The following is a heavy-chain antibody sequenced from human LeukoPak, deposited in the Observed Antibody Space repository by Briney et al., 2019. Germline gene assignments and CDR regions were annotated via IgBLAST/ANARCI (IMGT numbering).Heavy chain of an antibody. CDR1: GYTFTSFG. CDR2: ISAYNGNT. CDR3: ARDPFLDSSGYLDY. V-gene: IGHV1-18*01. J-gene: IGHJ4*02. D-gene: IGHD3-22*01. Sequence: VASVKVSCKASGYTFTSFGIHWVRQAPGQGLEWMGWISAYNGNTNYAQNLQGRVTMTTDTSTSIAYMELRSLRFDDTAVYYCARDPFLDSSGYLDYWGQGTLVTVSS.